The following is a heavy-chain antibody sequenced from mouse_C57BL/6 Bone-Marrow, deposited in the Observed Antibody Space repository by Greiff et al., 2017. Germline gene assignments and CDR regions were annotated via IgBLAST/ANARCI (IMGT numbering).Heavy chain of an antibody. CDR3: ARHDDYDHLTFAY. J-gene: IGHJ3*01. CDR2: IYPGGGYT. CDR1: GYTFTNYW. V-gene: IGHV1-63*01. D-gene: IGHD2-4*01. Sequence: VHLVESGAELVRPGTSVKMSCKASGYTFTNYWIGWAKQRPGHGLEWIGDIYPGGGYTNYNEKFKGKATLTADKSSSTAYMQFSSLTSEDSAIYYCARHDDYDHLTFAYWGQGTLVTVSA.